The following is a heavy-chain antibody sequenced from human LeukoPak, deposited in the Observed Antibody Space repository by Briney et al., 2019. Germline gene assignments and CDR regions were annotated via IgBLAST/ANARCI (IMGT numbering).Heavy chain of an antibody. Sequence: GGPLRLSCAACGFILNAHWMHWMRQAPAKGVVWVSRINRVGRGITYADDASGRFSVSRDNAKITLYLQTNSLTADDTALYYCVRDVRGVGQDYYYMYVWGKGTTVTVSS. CDR2: INRVGRGI. CDR3: VRDVRGVGQDYYYMYV. D-gene: IGHD3-10*01. J-gene: IGHJ6*03. CDR1: GFILNAHW. V-gene: IGHV3-74*01.